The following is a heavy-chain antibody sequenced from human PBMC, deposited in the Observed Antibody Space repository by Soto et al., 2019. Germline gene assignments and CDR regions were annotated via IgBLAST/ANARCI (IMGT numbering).Heavy chain of an antibody. V-gene: IGHV3-72*01. CDR2: IKNKANSYTT. CDR3: ARVSLVGPSGGRYFDY. CDR1: GFTFCAHY. D-gene: IGHD1-26*01. J-gene: IGHJ4*02. Sequence: EVQLVESGGGLVQPGGSLRLSCAASGFTFCAHYMDWVRQAPGKGLEWVGRIKNKANSYTTEYAASVEGRFTISREDSQNSPYLQLNSLKTEDTAVHYSARVSLVGPSGGRYFDYWGQGSQVAVSS.